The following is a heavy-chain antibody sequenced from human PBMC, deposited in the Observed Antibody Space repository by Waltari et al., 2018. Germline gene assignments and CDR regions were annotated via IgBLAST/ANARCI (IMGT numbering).Heavy chain of an antibody. CDR2: ISWNRGSM. D-gene: IGHD2-2*01. V-gene: IGHV3-9*01. CDR1: GFTFDDYA. CDR3: AKDMRSTSPYWYFDL. J-gene: IGHJ2*01. Sequence: EVQLVESGGGLVQPGRSLRLSCAASGFTFDDYAMHWVRPAPGKGLEWVSGISWNRGSMGYADSVKGRFTISRDNAKNSLYLQMNSLRAEDTALYYCAKDMRSTSPYWYFDLWGRGTLVTVSS.